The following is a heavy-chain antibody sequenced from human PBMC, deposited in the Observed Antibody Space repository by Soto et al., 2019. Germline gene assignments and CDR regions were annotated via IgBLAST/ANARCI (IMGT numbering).Heavy chain of an antibody. CDR2: IIPILGIA. CDR3: AIFSILTRDFDY. J-gene: IGHJ4*02. CDR1: GDTFTTYY. V-gene: IGHV1-69*02. D-gene: IGHD3-9*01. Sequence: SVKVSCKASGDTFTTYYLHWERQAPGQGLEWMGRIIPILGIANYAQKFQGRVTITADKSTSTAYMELSSLRSEDTAVYYCAIFSILTRDFDYWGQGTLVTVSS.